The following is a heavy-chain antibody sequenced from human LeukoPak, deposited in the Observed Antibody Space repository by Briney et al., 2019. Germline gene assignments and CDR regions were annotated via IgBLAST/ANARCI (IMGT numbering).Heavy chain of an antibody. Sequence: GGSLRLSCAASGFTFSSYSMNWVRQAPGKGLEWVSYISSTSSTMYYADSVKGRFTISRDNARDSLFLQMSSLRDEDTAVYYCAKGTFWTGPYYYYMDFWGKGTTVTVSS. CDR3: AKGTFWTGPYYYYMDF. J-gene: IGHJ6*03. CDR2: ISSTSSTM. V-gene: IGHV3-48*02. D-gene: IGHD2/OR15-2a*01. CDR1: GFTFSSYS.